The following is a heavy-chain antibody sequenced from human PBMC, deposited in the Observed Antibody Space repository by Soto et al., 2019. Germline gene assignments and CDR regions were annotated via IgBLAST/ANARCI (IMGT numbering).Heavy chain of an antibody. D-gene: IGHD1-26*01. V-gene: IGHV4-34*01. J-gene: IGHJ3*02. CDR2: INDSGST. CDR1: GGSFSGHY. CDR3: AREWELGAFDI. Sequence: QVQLQQWGAGLLKPSETLSLTCAVYGGSFSGHYWSWIRQPPGKGLEWIGEINDSGSTNYNMSLKSRVTISRDTSKNQFSLKLRSVTAAVTAVSDCAREWELGAFDIWGQGTMGTVSS.